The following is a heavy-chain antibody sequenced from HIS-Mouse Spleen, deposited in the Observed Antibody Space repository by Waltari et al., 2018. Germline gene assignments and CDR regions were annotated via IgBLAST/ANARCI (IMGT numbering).Heavy chain of an antibody. Sequence: QVQLVQSGAEVKKPGASVKVSCKASGYTFTSYDINWVRQATGQGLEWMVWMNPNSGNTGYAQKFQGRVTMTRNTSISTAYMELSSLRSEDTAVYYCARIGSHRRGYSYGYWFDPWGQGTLVTVSS. CDR1: GYTFTSYD. V-gene: IGHV1-8*01. CDR2: MNPNSGNT. CDR3: ARIGSHRRGYSYGYWFDP. D-gene: IGHD5-18*01. J-gene: IGHJ5*02.